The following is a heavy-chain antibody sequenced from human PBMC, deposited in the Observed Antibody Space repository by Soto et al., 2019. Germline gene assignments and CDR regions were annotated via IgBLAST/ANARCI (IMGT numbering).Heavy chain of an antibody. D-gene: IGHD3-22*01. CDR2: ISYDGSNK. Sequence: GWSLRLSCASSVFTFSGYAMHWVRQAPGKGLEWVAVISYDGSNKYYADFVKGRFSISRDNSNNTLYLQMNSLRVEGTAVYYCARDPSGYNEYYFDYWGQGTLVTVSS. J-gene: IGHJ4*02. CDR1: VFTFSGYA. CDR3: ARDPSGYNEYYFDY. V-gene: IGHV3-30-3*01.